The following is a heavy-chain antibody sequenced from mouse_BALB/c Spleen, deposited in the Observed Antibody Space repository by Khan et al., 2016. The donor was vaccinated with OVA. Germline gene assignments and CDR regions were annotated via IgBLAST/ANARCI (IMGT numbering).Heavy chain of an antibody. Sequence: EVELVESGGDLVKPGGSLKLSCAASGFTFSSYSMSWVRQTPDKRLEWVATISSDGDYTYFPDSVKGRFTIYRDNAKNTLNLQMSSLKSEDTALYYCASHLTGSFAYWGQGTLVTVSA. CDR1: GFTFSSYS. CDR3: ASHLTGSFAY. J-gene: IGHJ3*01. D-gene: IGHD4-1*01. CDR2: ISSDGDYT. V-gene: IGHV5-6*01.